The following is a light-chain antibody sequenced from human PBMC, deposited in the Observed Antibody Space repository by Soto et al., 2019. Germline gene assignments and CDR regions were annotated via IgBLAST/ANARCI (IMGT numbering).Light chain of an antibody. CDR2: WAS. V-gene: IGKV4-1*01. CDR3: QQYHSAPQT. Sequence: DIVMTQSPDSLAVSLGERATINCKSSQRVLFSPNNKNYLAWYQQKPGQPPKLLIYWASTRESGVPDRFSGSGSGTDFTLTINSLQAEDVAFYYCQQYHSAPQTFGQGTKVEIK. CDR1: QRVLFSPNNKNY. J-gene: IGKJ1*01.